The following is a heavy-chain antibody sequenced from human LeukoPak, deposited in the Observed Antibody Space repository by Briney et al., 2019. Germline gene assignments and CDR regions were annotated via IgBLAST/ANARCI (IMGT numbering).Heavy chain of an antibody. CDR1: GGTFISYA. J-gene: IGHJ4*02. CDR2: IIPIFGTA. Sequence: SVKVSCKASGGTFISYAISWVRQAPGQGLEWMGGIIPIFGTANYAQKFQGRVTITADESTSTAYMELSSLRSEDTAVYYCVRGWSSGYPDYWGQGTLVTVSS. D-gene: IGHD3-22*01. CDR3: VRGWSSGYPDY. V-gene: IGHV1-69*01.